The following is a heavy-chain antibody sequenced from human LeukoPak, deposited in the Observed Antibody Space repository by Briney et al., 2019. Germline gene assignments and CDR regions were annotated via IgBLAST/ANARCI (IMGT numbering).Heavy chain of an antibody. CDR3: ARRSSNDRSTYYYDGMDV. Sequence: SETLSLTCTVSGGSISSSSYYWGWTRQPPGKALEWIGSRYYSGSTYYNPSLKSRVTIYVDTSKNQFSLKLSCVTAADTAVYYCARRSSNDRSTYYYDGMDVWGQGTTVTVSS. J-gene: IGHJ6*02. CDR1: GGSISSSSYY. CDR2: RYYSGST. V-gene: IGHV4-39*01. D-gene: IGHD3-22*01.